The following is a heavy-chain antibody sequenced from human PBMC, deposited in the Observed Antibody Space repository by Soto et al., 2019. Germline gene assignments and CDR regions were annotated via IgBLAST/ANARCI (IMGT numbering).Heavy chain of an antibody. CDR1: GDSIRSSSYY. CDR2: MFYSGTT. V-gene: IGHV4-39*01. CDR3: VRHSAPIVFLEGATNHGFDP. J-gene: IGHJ5*02. Sequence: QLQLQESGPGLVMPSETLSLMCAGSGDSIRSSSYYWGWIRQSPGKGLEWIGGMFYSGTTYNNPSLKSRATISVDTSKNQSSLKLTSVTAADTALYYCVRHSAPIVFLEGATNHGFDPWGQGTLVTVSS. D-gene: IGHD2-15*01.